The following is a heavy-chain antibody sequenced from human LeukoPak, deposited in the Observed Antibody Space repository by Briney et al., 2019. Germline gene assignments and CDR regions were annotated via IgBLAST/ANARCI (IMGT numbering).Heavy chain of an antibody. V-gene: IGHV3-74*01. CDR1: GFTFSSYW. CDR2: INSDGNNT. J-gene: IGHJ4*02. Sequence: GGSLRLSCAASGFTFSSYWMHWVRQAPGKGLVWVSRINSDGNNTGYADSVKGRFSISRDNAKNTLYLQMNSLRAEDTAVYYCARALDGSGSRSLDYWGQGTLVTVSS. D-gene: IGHD3-10*01. CDR3: ARALDGSGSRSLDY.